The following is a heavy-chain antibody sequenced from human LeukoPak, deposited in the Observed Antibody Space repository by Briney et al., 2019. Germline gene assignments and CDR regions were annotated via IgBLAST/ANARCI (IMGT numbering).Heavy chain of an antibody. D-gene: IGHD1-1*01. J-gene: IGHJ4*02. CDR1: GYSFTSYW. Sequence: GESLKISCKGSGYSFTSYWISWVRQMPGKGLEWMGRIDPSDSYTNYSPSFQGRVTISADKSISTAYLQWSSLKASDTAMYYCARQDEGTSAYWGQGTLVTVSS. CDR2: IDPSDSYT. CDR3: ARQDEGTSAY. V-gene: IGHV5-10-1*01.